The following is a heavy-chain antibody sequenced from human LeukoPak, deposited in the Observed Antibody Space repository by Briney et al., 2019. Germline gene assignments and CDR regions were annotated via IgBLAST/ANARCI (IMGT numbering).Heavy chain of an antibody. J-gene: IGHJ4*02. D-gene: IGHD1-20*01. V-gene: IGHV3-23*01. CDR1: GFTFSSYS. CDR2: ISGSGGST. CDR3: AKAPGITGTYYFDY. Sequence: PGGSLRLSCAASGFTFSSYSMNWVRQAPGKGLEWVSAISGSGGSTYYADSVKGRFTISRDNSKNTLYLQMNSLRAEDTAVYYCAKAPGITGTYYFDYWGQGTLVTVSS.